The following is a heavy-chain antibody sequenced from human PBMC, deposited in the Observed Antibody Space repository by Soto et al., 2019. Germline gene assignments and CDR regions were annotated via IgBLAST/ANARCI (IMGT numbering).Heavy chain of an antibody. V-gene: IGHV1-8*01. CDR1: GYTFTSYD. Sequence: QVQLVQSGAEVKKPGASVKVSCKASGYTFTSYDIHWVRQATGQGLEWMAWMNPSSGNTGYAQKFQGRVTMTRDTSLATAYMELNSLTSEDTAVYYFARGLWLDWGQGTLVTVSS. CDR3: ARGLWLD. D-gene: IGHD2-21*01. J-gene: IGHJ4*02. CDR2: MNPSSGNT.